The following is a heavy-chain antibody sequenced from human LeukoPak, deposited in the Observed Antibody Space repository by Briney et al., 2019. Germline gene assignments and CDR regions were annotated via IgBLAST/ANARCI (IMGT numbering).Heavy chain of an antibody. CDR3: ARLKLTTDAFDI. CDR2: IHYSGAT. CDR1: GDSISGYF. Sequence: PSETLSLTCTVSGDSISGYFWSWIRQTPGKGLEWIGYIHYSGATNYNPSLKSRVTMSVDTSKDQFSLKLSSVNAADTAMYYCARLKLTTDAFDIWGQGTMVTVSS. J-gene: IGHJ3*02. V-gene: IGHV4-59*08. D-gene: IGHD4-11*01.